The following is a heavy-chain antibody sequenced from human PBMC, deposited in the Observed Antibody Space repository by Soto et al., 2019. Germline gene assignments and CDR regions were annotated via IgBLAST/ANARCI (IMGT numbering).Heavy chain of an antibody. CDR1: GFTFNYYW. Sequence: EVQLVESGGGLVQPGGSLRLSCVASGFTFNYYWMHWVRQAPGKGLVWVSRIQSDGSSPDYVDSVKGRFTISRDNAKNTLYLQMNKLGAEDTAVYYCARGGDPDYWGQGTVVTVSS. J-gene: IGHJ4*02. D-gene: IGHD2-21*02. V-gene: IGHV3-74*01. CDR3: ARGGDPDY. CDR2: IQSDGSSP.